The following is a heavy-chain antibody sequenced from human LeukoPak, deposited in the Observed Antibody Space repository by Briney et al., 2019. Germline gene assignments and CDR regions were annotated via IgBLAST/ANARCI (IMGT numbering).Heavy chain of an antibody. CDR2: IYYSGST. V-gene: IGHV4-59*08. CDR3: ARLVDPGDYFDY. D-gene: IGHD2-15*01. J-gene: IGHJ4*02. Sequence: PSETLSLTCTVSGGSISSYHWSWIRQPPGKGLEWIGYIYYSGSTNYNPSLKSRVTISVDTSKNQFSLKLSSVTAADTALYYCARLVDPGDYFDYWGQGSLVTVSS. CDR1: GGSISSYH.